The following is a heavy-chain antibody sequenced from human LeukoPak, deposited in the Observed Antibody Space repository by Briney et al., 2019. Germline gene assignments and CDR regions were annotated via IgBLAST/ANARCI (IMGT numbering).Heavy chain of an antibody. CDR2: IIPIFGTA. V-gene: IGHV1-69*05. D-gene: IGHD6-13*01. CDR1: GGTFSSYA. CDR3: ARAIAAAGYFDY. J-gene: IGHJ4*02. Sequence: SVKVSCKASGGTFSSYAISWVRQAPGQGLEWMGRIIPIFGTANYAQKFQGRVTITTDESTSTAYMELSSLRSEDTAAYYCARAIAAAGYFDYWGQGTLVTVSS.